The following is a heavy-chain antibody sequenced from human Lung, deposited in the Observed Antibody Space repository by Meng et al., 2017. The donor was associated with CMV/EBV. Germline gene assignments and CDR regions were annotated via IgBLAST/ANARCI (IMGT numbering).Heavy chain of an antibody. CDR1: GYTFSLYY. Sequence: AXVXVSXXASGYTFSLYYIHWVRQAPGQGLEWMGWINPNTGGTNSAQKFQGRVTITGDTSISTVYMELSRLNSDDTALYYCARERGLGFRGTNDAFDIWGQGTXVTVSS. CDR2: INPNTGGT. CDR3: ARERGLGFRGTNDAFDI. D-gene: IGHD3-16*01. J-gene: IGHJ3*02. V-gene: IGHV1-2*02.